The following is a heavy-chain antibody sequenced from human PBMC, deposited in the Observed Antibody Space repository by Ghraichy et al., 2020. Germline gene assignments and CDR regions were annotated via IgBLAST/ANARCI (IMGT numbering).Heavy chain of an antibody. CDR1: GFTFSSYA. CDR2: ISGSGGST. D-gene: IGHD3-3*01. Sequence: GGSLRLSCAASGFTFSSYAMSWVRQAPGKGLEWVSAISGSGGSTYYADSVKGRFTISRDNSKNTLYLQMNSLRAEDTAVYYCAKDSWSDLKLNWFDPWGQGTLVTVSS. J-gene: IGHJ5*02. V-gene: IGHV3-23*01. CDR3: AKDSWSDLKLNWFDP.